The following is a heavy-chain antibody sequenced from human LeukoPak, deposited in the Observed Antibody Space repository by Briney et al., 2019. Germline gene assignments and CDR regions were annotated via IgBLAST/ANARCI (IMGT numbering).Heavy chain of an antibody. J-gene: IGHJ6*02. V-gene: IGHV3-30*18. D-gene: IGHD2-15*01. Sequence: GRSLRLSCAASGFTFSSYGMHWVRQAPGKGLEWVAVISYDGSNKYYADSVKGRFTISRDNSKNTLYLQMNSLRAEDTAVYYCAKDHGSGGTHYGMDVWGQGTTVTVSS. CDR2: ISYDGSNK. CDR1: GFTFSSYG. CDR3: AKDHGSGGTHYGMDV.